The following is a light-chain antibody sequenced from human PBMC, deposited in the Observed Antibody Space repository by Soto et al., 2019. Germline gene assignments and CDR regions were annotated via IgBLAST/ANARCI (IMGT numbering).Light chain of an antibody. CDR3: QQDGSSSPTT. CDR1: QSVTSNY. CDR2: GAS. J-gene: IGKJ5*01. Sequence: EIVLTQSPGTLSLSPGEGATLSCRASQSVTSNYLAWYQQRPGQAPRLLIYGASSRATGIPDRFSGGGSGTDFTLTISRLEPEDFAVYYCQQDGSSSPTTFGQGTRLEIE. V-gene: IGKV3-20*01.